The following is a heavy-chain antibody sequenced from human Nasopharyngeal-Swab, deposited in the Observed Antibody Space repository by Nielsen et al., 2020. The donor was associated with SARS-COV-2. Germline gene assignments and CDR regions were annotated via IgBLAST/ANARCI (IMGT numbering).Heavy chain of an antibody. CDR3: AREGVDSASDYSEPFDI. CDR2: ISSYSSDI. J-gene: IGHJ3*02. D-gene: IGHD5-12*01. V-gene: IGHV3-21*01. CDR1: GFLFSSYG. Sequence: GSLRLSCAASGFLFSSYGMNWVRQAPGKGLEWVSSISSYSSDINYADSLKGRFTISRDNAKNSLYLQMNSLRAEDTAVYYCAREGVDSASDYSEPFDIWGQGTMVTVSS.